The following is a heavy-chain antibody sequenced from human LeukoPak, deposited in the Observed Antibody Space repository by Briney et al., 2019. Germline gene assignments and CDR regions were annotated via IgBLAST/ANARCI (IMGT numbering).Heavy chain of an antibody. D-gene: IGHD3-22*01. CDR1: GYTFTSYD. V-gene: IGHV1-8*03. J-gene: IGHJ4*02. CDR2: MNPNSGNT. Sequence: ASVKVSCKASGYTFTSYDINWVRQATGQGLEWMGWMNPNSGNTGYAQKFQGRVTITRNTSISTAYMELSSLRSEDTAVYYCARFNGDSSVFDYWGQGTLVTVSS. CDR3: ARFNGDSSVFDY.